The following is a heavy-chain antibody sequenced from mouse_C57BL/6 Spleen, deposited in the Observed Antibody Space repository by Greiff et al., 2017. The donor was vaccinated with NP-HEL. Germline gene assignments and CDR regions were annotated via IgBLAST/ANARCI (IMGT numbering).Heavy chain of an antibody. J-gene: IGHJ2*01. D-gene: IGHD2-3*01. Sequence: QVQLQQSVPELVKPGASVKISCKASGYAFSSSWMNWVKQRPGKGLEWIGRIYPGDGDTNYNGKFKGKATLTADKSSSTAYMQLSSLTSEDSAVYFCARGGWLGYFDYWGQGTTLTVSS. CDR2: IYPGDGDT. CDR3: ARGGWLGYFDY. CDR1: GYAFSSSW. V-gene: IGHV1-82*01.